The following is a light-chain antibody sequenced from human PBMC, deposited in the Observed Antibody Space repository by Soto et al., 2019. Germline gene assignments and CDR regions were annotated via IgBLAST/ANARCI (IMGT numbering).Light chain of an antibody. CDR3: QQYGSSLCT. Sequence: DIQMTQSPSSLSPSVGDRVTITCQASQDIRNYLNWYQQKPGNAPNLLIYDASNLDTGVPSRFSGSGSGTDFTFTISSLQPEDIATYYCQQYGSSLCTFGPGTKVDFK. CDR2: DAS. CDR1: QDIRNY. J-gene: IGKJ3*01. V-gene: IGKV1-33*01.